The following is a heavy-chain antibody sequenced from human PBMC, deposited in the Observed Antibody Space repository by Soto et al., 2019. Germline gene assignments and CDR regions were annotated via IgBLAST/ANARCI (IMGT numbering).Heavy chain of an antibody. Sequence: QVQLVQSGAEVKKPGASVKVSCKASGYTFTTYAFSWVRQAPGQGLEWMGWVSTYNANTYYAQKLQGRVTMTIDTSTSTAYMELRSLTSDDTAVYYCARGSTSYSDYWGQGTLVTVSS. CDR1: GYTFTTYA. V-gene: IGHV1-18*01. CDR3: ARGSTSYSDY. D-gene: IGHD2-2*01. J-gene: IGHJ4*02. CDR2: VSTYNANT.